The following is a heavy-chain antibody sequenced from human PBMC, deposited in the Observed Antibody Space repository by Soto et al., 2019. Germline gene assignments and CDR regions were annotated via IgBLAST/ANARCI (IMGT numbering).Heavy chain of an antibody. CDR3: AAGGDYGDYEVHSYYYYMAV. CDR2: IVVGSGNT. CDR1: GFTFTSSA. Sequence: SVKVSRKASGFTFTSSAMQWVRQARGQRLEWIGWIVVGSGNTNYAQKFQERVTITRDMSTSTAYMELSSLRSEDMAVYYCAAGGDYGDYEVHSYYYYMAVWVKGTTVTVSS. V-gene: IGHV1-58*02. J-gene: IGHJ6*03. D-gene: IGHD4-17*01.